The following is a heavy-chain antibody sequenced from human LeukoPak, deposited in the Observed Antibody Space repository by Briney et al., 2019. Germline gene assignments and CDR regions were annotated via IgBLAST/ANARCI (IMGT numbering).Heavy chain of an antibody. Sequence: SETLSLTCTVSGGSISSYHWSWIRQPAGKGLEWIGRIYTSGSTNYNPSLKSRVTMSIDTSKNQFSLKLSSVTAADTAVYYCARTGDAIAAAGTIDYWGQGTLVTLSS. V-gene: IGHV4-4*07. CDR1: GGSISSYH. D-gene: IGHD6-13*01. J-gene: IGHJ4*02. CDR3: ARTGDAIAAAGTIDY. CDR2: IYTSGST.